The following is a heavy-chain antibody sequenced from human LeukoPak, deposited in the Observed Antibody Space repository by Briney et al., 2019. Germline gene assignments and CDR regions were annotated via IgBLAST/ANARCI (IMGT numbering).Heavy chain of an antibody. D-gene: IGHD1-7*01. V-gene: IGHV3-7*03. CDR2: INQDGSEK. CDR1: RFTFSSYW. J-gene: IGHJ4*02. Sequence: GGSLRLSCEASRFTFSSYWMTWVRQAPGKGLEWVANINQDGSEKYYVDSVKGRFTISRDNAKKSLYLQMNSLRDEDTAVYYCVGTIAYRGSEYWGQGALVTVSS. CDR3: VGTIAYRGSEY.